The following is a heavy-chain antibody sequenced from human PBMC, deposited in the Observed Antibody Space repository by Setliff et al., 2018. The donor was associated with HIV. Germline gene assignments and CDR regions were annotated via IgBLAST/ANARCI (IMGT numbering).Heavy chain of an antibody. CDR3: ARDRGYYFDY. CDR1: GGTFSLYA. V-gene: IGHV1-69*13. J-gene: IGHJ4*02. D-gene: IGHD3-16*01. CDR2: IIPIFNTA. Sequence: RASVKVSCKASGGTFSLYAINWVRQAPGQGLEWMGGIIPIFNTANYAQKFQGRVTITADGSTSTAYMELSSLRFEDTATYYCARDRGYYFDYWGQGTLVTVSS.